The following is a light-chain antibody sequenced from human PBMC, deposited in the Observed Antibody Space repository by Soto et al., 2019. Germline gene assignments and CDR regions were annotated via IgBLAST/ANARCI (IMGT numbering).Light chain of an antibody. CDR3: HHYSIWPPGLI. Sequence: VMTQSPATLSVSPGERATLSCRASQSVDGNLAWYQHKPGQGPRLLIYHTSTRATGIPARFSGSGSGTEFTLTISSRQSEDFAFYYYHHYSIWPPGLIFGGGTKVEIK. V-gene: IGKV3-15*01. CDR2: HTS. CDR1: QSVDGN. J-gene: IGKJ4*01.